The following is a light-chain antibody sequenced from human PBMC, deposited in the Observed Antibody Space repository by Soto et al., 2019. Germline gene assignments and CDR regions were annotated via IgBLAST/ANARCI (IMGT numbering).Light chain of an antibody. CDR1: QSVSSSY. J-gene: IGKJ1*01. Sequence: TQSLATLSVSPGERATLHCRASQSVSSSYLAWYQQKPGQAPRLLIYGASSRSTGIPDRFSGSGSGTDFTLTISRLEPEDFAVYYCQHYGSSPRTFGQGTMVDI. CDR2: GAS. CDR3: QHYGSSPRT. V-gene: IGKV3-20*01.